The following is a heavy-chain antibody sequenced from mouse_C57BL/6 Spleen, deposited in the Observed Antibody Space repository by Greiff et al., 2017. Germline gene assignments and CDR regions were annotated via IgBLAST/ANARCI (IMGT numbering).Heavy chain of an antibody. V-gene: IGHV1-81*01. CDR1: GYTFTSYG. CDR3: APYYGNYYAMDY. Sequence: VKLVESGAELARPGASVKLSCKASGYTFTSYGISWVKQRTGPGLEWIGEIYPRSGNTYYNEKFKGKATLTADKSSSTAYMELRSLTSEDSAVYFCAPYYGNYYAMDYWGQGTSVTVSS. J-gene: IGHJ4*01. D-gene: IGHD2-10*01. CDR2: IYPRSGNT.